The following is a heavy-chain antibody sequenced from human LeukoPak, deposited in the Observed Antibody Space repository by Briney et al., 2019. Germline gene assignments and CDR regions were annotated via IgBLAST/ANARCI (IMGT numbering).Heavy chain of an antibody. D-gene: IGHD5-12*01. CDR2: IRSKANSYAT. CDR1: GFTFSGSA. J-gene: IGHJ6*02. CDR3: TSLWIVYGMDV. Sequence: SGGSLKLSCAASGFTFSGSAMHWVRQASGKGLEWVGRIRSKANSYATAYAASVKGRFTISRDDSKNTAYLQMNSLKTEDTAVYYCTSLWIVYGMDVWGQGTTVTVSS. V-gene: IGHV3-73*01.